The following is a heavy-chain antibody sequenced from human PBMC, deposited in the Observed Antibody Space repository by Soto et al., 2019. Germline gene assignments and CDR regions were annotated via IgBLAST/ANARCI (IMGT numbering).Heavy chain of an antibody. J-gene: IGHJ6*03. Sequence: QIQLVQSGVEVKEPGASVRVSCKASNFVLSTYGVSWVRQAPGQGLEWMGWISASNGNTYYAQKFQGRVTMTTDTSTGIAYMDQRSLRSDDTAVYYCARDSSVPLIRPDYYYYMDVWGEGTTVTVSS. V-gene: IGHV1-18*01. CDR2: ISASNGNT. CDR1: NFVLSTYG. D-gene: IGHD2-21*01. CDR3: ARDSSVPLIRPDYYYYMDV.